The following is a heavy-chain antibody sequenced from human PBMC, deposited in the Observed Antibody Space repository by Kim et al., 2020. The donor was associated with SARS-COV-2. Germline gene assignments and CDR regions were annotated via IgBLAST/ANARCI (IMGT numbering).Heavy chain of an antibody. J-gene: IGHJ3*02. CDR1: GGSISSSSYY. D-gene: IGHD3-22*01. CDR2: IYYSGST. Sequence: SETLSLTCTVSGGSISSSSYYWGWIRQPPGKGLEWIGSIYYSGSTYYNPSLKSRVTISVDTSKNQFSLKLSSVTAADTAVYYCARQGTTYYYDSSGPWGAFDIWGQGTMVTVSS. CDR3: ARQGTTYYYDSSGPWGAFDI. V-gene: IGHV4-39*01.